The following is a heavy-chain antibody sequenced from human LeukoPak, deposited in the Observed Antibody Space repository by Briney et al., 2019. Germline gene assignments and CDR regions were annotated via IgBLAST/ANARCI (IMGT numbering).Heavy chain of an antibody. J-gene: IGHJ6*03. D-gene: IGHD2/OR15-2a*01. Sequence: PSETLSLTCAVYGGSFSGYYWSWIRQPPGKGLEWIGEINHSGNTNYNPSLKSRVTISVDTSKNQFSLKLSSVTAADTAVHYCARPSRRPYYYYMDVWGKGTTVTISS. CDR1: GGSFSGYY. CDR3: ARPSRRPYYYYMDV. V-gene: IGHV4-34*01. CDR2: INHSGNT.